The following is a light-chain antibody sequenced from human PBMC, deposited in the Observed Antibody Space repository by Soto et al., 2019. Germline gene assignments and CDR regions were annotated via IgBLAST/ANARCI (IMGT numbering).Light chain of an antibody. J-gene: IGKJ2*01. CDR2: SAS. CDR3: LQHDSFPYT. V-gene: IGKV1-17*01. CDR1: QDVRSD. Sequence: DIQMTQSPSSLSASVGHTVTITCRASQDVRSDVGWYQHKAGKPPKRLIYSASRLQGGVPSRFSGSGSGTEFTLTIGSLRPEDSATYYCLQHDSFPYTFGQGTRLEI.